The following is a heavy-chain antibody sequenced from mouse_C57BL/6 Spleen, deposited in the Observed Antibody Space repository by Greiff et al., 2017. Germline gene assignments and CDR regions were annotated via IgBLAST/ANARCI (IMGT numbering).Heavy chain of an antibody. CDR2: ISSGSSTI. Sequence: EVKLVESGGGLVKPGGSLKLSCAASGFTFSDYGMHWVRQAPEKGLEWVAYISSGSSTIYYADTVKGRFTISRDNAKNTMFLQMTSLRSEDTAMYYCARHYCGSSYEGAMDYWGQGTSVTVSS. D-gene: IGHD1-1*01. CDR3: ARHYCGSSYEGAMDY. CDR1: GFTFSDYG. V-gene: IGHV5-17*01. J-gene: IGHJ4*01.